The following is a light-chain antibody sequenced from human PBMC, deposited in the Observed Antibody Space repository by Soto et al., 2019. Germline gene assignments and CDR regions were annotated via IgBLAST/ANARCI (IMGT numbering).Light chain of an antibody. Sequence: EIVLAQSPGTLSLSPGERATLSCRASQSVGGSYVGWYQQKPGQSPRLLIYVANIRATGIPDRFSGSGSGTDFSLTINRLEPEDFAVYYCQLFGGSRTFGQGTKVDIK. J-gene: IGKJ1*01. CDR1: QSVGGSY. V-gene: IGKV3-20*01. CDR2: VAN. CDR3: QLFGGSRT.